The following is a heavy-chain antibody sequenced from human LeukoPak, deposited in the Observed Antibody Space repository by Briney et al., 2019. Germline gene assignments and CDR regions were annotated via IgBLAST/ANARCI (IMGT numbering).Heavy chain of an antibody. D-gene: IGHD6-13*01. CDR3: ARGLLAAGPSPSWFDP. CDR2: IIPIFGTA. J-gene: IGHJ5*02. CDR1: GGTFSSYA. V-gene: IGHV1-69*13. Sequence: ASVKVSCKASGGTFSSYATSWVRQAPGQGLEWMGGIIPIFGTANYAQKFQGRVTITADESTSTAYMELSSLRSEDTAVYYCARGLLAAGPSPSWFDPWGQGTLVTVSS.